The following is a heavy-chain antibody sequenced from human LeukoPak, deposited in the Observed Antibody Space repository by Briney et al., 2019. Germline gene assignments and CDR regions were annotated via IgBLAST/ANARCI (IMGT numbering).Heavy chain of an antibody. V-gene: IGHV4-30-4*01. D-gene: IGHD3-10*01. CDR3: ARYYGSGTHFDY. J-gene: IGHJ4*02. CDR2: IYKTGST. CDR1: GDSITSGGYY. Sequence: SETLSLTCTVSGDSITSGGYYWSWIRQRPGKGQEWIGYIYKTGSTYYNPSLKSRVTISVDTSKNQFSLKLSSVTAADTAVYYCARYYGSGTHFDYWGQGTLVTVSS.